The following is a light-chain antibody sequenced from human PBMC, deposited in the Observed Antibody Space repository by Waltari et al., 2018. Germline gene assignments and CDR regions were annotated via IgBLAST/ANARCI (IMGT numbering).Light chain of an antibody. CDR1: SSDAGAYTS. J-gene: IGLJ1*01. CDR2: DVT. V-gene: IGLV2-14*01. Sequence: QSALTQPASVSGSPGQSITVSCTGTSSDAGAYTSVSWYQKPPGKAPKVMIYDVTNRPSGVSNRFSGSKSGNTASLTISGLQAEDEADYYCSSYTSSATLVFGTGTKVTVL. CDR3: SSYTSSATLV.